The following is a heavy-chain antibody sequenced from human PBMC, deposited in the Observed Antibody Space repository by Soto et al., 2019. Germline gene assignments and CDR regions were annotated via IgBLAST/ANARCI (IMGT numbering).Heavy chain of an antibody. CDR2: INPSGGST. CDR3: ARDPTMVRGVTYYFYGMDV. Sequence: ASVKVSCKASGYTFTSYYMHWVRQAPGQGLEWMGIINPSGGSTNYAQKFQGRVTITADESTSTAYMELSSLRSEDTAVYYCARDPTMVRGVTYYFYGMDVWGQGTTVTVSS. D-gene: IGHD3-10*01. V-gene: IGHV1-46*01. J-gene: IGHJ6*02. CDR1: GYTFTSYY.